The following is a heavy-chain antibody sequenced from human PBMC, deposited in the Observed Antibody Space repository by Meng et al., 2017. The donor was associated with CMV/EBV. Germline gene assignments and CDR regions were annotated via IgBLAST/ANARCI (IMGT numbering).Heavy chain of an antibody. CDR1: GFIFSDYY. J-gene: IGHJ6*02. CDR3: ARESTIFGVVIPNYYYYGMDV. V-gene: IGHV3-11*01. D-gene: IGHD3-3*01. CDR2: ISSSGASI. Sequence: GESLKISCVGSGFIFSDYYMSWIRQAPGKGLEIVSDISSSGASIYYADSVEGRFTISRDNARNSLYLQMNTLRAEDTAVYYCARESTIFGVVIPNYYYYGMDVWGQGTTVTVSS.